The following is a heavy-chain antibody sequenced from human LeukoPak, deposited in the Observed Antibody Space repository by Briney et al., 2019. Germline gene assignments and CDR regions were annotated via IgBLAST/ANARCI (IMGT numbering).Heavy chain of an antibody. CDR2: IGGSTGNT. Sequence: ASVKVSCKASGYLSTRYGFIWVRQAPGHGLQWMGWIGGSTGNTNYAQIVQGSVSMTTDTSTNTAYMELRSLTVDDTAVYYCARAGRGTYYYFDVWGQGTLVTVSS. J-gene: IGHJ4*02. V-gene: IGHV1-18*01. D-gene: IGHD3-10*01. CDR1: GYLSTRYG. CDR3: ARAGRGTYYYFDV.